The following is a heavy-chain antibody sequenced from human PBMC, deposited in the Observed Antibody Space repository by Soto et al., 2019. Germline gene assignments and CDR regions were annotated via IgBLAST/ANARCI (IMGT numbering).Heavy chain of an antibody. V-gene: IGHV1-18*03. CDR1: GYTFTSYG. J-gene: IGHJ4*02. CDR2: INPYTGHT. Sequence: QVQLLPSGAEVKKPVASVKFSCKNSGYTFTSYGISWVRQTPGQGLEWMGWINPYTGHTNYAQKRQGRVTMTTDTPTNTAYMGLRSLRSVDMAVYFCARDLFGIEYWGQGNLVTVSS. CDR3: ARDLFGIEY. D-gene: IGHD3-16*01.